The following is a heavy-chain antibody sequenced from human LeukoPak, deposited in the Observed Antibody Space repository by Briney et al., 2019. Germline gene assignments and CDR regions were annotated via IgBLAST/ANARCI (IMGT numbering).Heavy chain of an antibody. Sequence: GGSLRLSCAASGLTLSNYWMHWVRQAPGKGLVWVSRMNSDGSGTSYADSVKGRFTISRDNAKNSLYLQMNSLRAEDTAVYYCARGYCSGGSCYKGPRWFDPWGQGTLVTVSS. V-gene: IGHV3-74*01. J-gene: IGHJ5*02. D-gene: IGHD2-15*01. CDR2: MNSDGSGT. CDR1: GLTLSNYW. CDR3: ARGYCSGGSCYKGPRWFDP.